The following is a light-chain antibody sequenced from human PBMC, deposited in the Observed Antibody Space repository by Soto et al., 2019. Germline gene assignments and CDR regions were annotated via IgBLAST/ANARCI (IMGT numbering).Light chain of an antibody. V-gene: IGKV3D-15*01. CDR1: QSVSSN. CDR3: QQYNNWPPAT. J-gene: IGKJ2*01. Sequence: EIVMTQSPATLSVSPGERATLSCRASQSVSSNLAWYQQKPGQAPRLLIYGASTRATGIPARFSGSGSGTEFTLTISSLQSEDFAVHNCQQYNNWPPATFGQGTKLEIK. CDR2: GAS.